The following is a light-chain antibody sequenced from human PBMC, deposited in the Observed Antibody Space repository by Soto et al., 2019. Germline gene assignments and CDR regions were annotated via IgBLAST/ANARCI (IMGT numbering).Light chain of an antibody. CDR3: SSYTSSSTFV. V-gene: IGLV2-18*02. Sequence: QSALTQPPSVSGSPGQSVTISCTGTSSDVGSYNRVSWYQHPPGTAPKLMIYEVSNRPSGVPDRFSGSKSGNTASLTISGLQAEDEADYYCSSYTSSSTFVFGGGTQLTVL. J-gene: IGLJ7*01. CDR1: SSDVGSYNR. CDR2: EVS.